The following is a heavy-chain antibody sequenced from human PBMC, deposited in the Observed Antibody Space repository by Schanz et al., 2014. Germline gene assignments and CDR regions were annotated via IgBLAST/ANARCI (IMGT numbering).Heavy chain of an antibody. D-gene: IGHD3-9*01. CDR2: INTGSGDT. CDR3: AKAECDMLTGSYSRLDP. V-gene: IGHV1-3*04. CDR1: DYSFTSYS. J-gene: IGHJ5*02. Sequence: QVHLVQSGAEVKRPGASVKVSCKASDYSFTSYSMHWVRQAPGQRLEWMGWINTGSGDTKYSQNFQGRVTITRDTAASTAYMELRSLRSDDTAVYDCAKAECDMLTGSYSRLDPWGQGTRVTVSS.